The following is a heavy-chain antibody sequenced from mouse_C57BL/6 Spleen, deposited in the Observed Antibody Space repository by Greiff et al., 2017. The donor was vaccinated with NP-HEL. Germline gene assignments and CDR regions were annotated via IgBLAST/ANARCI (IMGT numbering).Heavy chain of an antibody. Sequence: QVQLQQPGAELVRPGSSVKLSCKASGYTFTSYWMDWVKQRPGQGLEWIGNIYPSDSETHYNQKFKDKATLTVDKSSSTAYMQLSSLTSEDSAVYYCARQDYYGSIVFDYWGQGTTLTVSS. CDR1: GYTFTSYW. D-gene: IGHD1-1*01. V-gene: IGHV1-61*01. J-gene: IGHJ2*01. CDR2: IYPSDSET. CDR3: ARQDYYGSIVFDY.